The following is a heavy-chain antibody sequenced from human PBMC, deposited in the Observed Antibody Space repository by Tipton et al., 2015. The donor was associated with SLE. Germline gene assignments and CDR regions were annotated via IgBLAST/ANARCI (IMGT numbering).Heavy chain of an antibody. J-gene: IGHJ6*03. CDR3: AREPVYYYYYMDV. V-gene: IGHV4-59*12. Sequence: TLSLTCSVSDGSITSYYWSWIRQPPGKELEWIGHIYYTGTTYYNPSLKSRLTLSMDTSKNQFSLKVSSVTAADTAVYYCAREPVYYYYYMDVWCKGTTVTVSS. CDR2: IYYTGTT. CDR1: DGSITSYY.